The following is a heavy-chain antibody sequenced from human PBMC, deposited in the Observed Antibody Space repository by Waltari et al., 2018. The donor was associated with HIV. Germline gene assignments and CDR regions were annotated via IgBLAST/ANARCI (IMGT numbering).Heavy chain of an antibody. J-gene: IGHJ4*02. Sequence: QVQLQQWGAGLLKPSETLSLTCAVYGGSFSGYYWSWIRQPPGKGLEWIGEINHSGRTNYNPSLKSRVTRSVDTSKNQFSLKLSSVTAADTAVYYCARGLHTAMVTDLFDYWGQGTLVTVSS. CDR3: ARGLHTAMVTDLFDY. CDR2: INHSGRT. D-gene: IGHD5-18*01. CDR1: GGSFSGYY. V-gene: IGHV4-34*01.